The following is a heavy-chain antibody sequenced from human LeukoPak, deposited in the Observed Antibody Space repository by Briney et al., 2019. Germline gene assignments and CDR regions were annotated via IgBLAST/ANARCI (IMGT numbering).Heavy chain of an antibody. Sequence: KTSETLSLTCTVSGGSISSSSYYWGWIRQPPGKGLEWIGSIYYSGSTYYNPSLKSRVTISVDTSKNQFSLKLSSVTAADTAVYYCASLYSKPRDYWGQGTLVTVSS. J-gene: IGHJ4*02. CDR1: GGSISSSSYY. V-gene: IGHV4-39*07. D-gene: IGHD1-26*01. CDR3: ASLYSKPRDY. CDR2: IYYSGST.